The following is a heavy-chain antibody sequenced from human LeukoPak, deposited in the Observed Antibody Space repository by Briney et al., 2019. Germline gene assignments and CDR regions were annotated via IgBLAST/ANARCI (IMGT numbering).Heavy chain of an antibody. V-gene: IGHV1-2*02. Sequence: GASVKVSCKASGYTFTGYYTHWVRQAPGQGLEWMGWINPNSGGTKSAQKFQGRVIMTRDTSISTAYMELRSLSSDDTAVYYCARGRQLHLGELFPFAEFFQPWGQGTLVTVFS. CDR2: INPNSGGT. D-gene: IGHD3-16*01. CDR1: GYTFTGYY. J-gene: IGHJ1*01. CDR3: ARGRQLHLGELFPFAEFFQP.